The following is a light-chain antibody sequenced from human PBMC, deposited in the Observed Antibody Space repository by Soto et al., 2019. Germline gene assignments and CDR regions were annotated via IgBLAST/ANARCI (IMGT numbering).Light chain of an antibody. V-gene: IGKV3-15*01. CDR3: LQYSTWPPLYT. CDR1: QGVSSY. Sequence: EIVMTQSPAALSVSLGERVSLTCRASQGVSSYLAWYQQKPGQAPRLLISDASTRATDIPDRLSGSGSGTDFTLTISSLQSSDLAVYYCLQYSTWPPLYTFGQGTKLEIK. CDR2: DAS. J-gene: IGKJ2*01.